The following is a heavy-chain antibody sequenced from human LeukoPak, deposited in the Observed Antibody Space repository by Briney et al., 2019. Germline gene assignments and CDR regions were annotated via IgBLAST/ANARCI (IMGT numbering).Heavy chain of an antibody. J-gene: IGHJ4*02. Sequence: PGGSLRLSCAASGFTFSSYEMNWVRQAPGKGLEWVSYITSSGSTIYYADSVMGRFTISRDNAKNSLYLQMNSLRAEDTAVYYCARAPPVGLYYFDYWGQGTLVAVSS. CDR3: ARAPPVGLYYFDY. CDR1: GFTFSSYE. V-gene: IGHV3-48*03. D-gene: IGHD2-15*01. CDR2: ITSSGSTI.